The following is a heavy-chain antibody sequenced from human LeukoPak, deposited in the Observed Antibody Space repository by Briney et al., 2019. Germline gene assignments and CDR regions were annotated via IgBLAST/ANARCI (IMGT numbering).Heavy chain of an antibody. J-gene: IGHJ3*02. Sequence: SVKVSCKASGGTFSSYAISWVRQAPGQGLEWMGRIIPIFGAANYAQKFQGRVTITTDESTSTAYMELSSLRSEDTAVYYCARYQYYYDSSGYYYGAFDIWGQGTMVTVSS. V-gene: IGHV1-69*05. CDR1: GGTFSSYA. D-gene: IGHD3-22*01. CDR2: IIPIFGAA. CDR3: ARYQYYYDSSGYYYGAFDI.